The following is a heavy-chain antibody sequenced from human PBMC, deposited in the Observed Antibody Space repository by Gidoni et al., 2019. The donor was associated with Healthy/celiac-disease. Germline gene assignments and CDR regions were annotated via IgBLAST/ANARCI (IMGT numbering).Heavy chain of an antibody. D-gene: IGHD3-10*01. V-gene: IGHV3-15*01. CDR3: TTDTAMVRGVYDWFDP. Sequence: EVQLVESGGGLVKPGGSLRLSCAASGFPFSNAWMSWVRQAPGKGLEWVGRIKSKTDGGTTDYAAPVKGRFTISRDDSKNTLYLQMNSLKTEDTAVYYCTTDTAMVRGVYDWFDPWGQGTLVTVSS. J-gene: IGHJ5*02. CDR1: GFPFSNAW. CDR2: IKSKTDGGTT.